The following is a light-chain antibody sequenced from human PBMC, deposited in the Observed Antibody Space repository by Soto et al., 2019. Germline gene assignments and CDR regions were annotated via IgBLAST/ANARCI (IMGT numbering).Light chain of an antibody. CDR3: CSYAGSYTYV. J-gene: IGLJ1*01. Sequence: QSVLTQPPSVSGAPGQRVSISCTGSTSNIGAPYDVHWYQHLPGTAPKLLIYGDNNRPSGVPDRFSGSKSGTSASLAITRLQAEDEADYYCCSYAGSYTYVFGNGTKVTVL. CDR1: TSNIGAPYD. V-gene: IGLV1-40*01. CDR2: GDN.